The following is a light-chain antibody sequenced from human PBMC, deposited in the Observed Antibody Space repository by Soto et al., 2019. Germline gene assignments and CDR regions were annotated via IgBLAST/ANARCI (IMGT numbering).Light chain of an antibody. CDR1: SSDVGGYKY. J-gene: IGLJ1*01. Sequence: QSVLTQPASVSGSPGQSITISCTGTSSDVGGYKYVSWYQQHPDKAPKLIIFEVSNRPSGISSRFSASKSGNTASLTISGLQAEDEATYYCSSYSSSSTLVFGTGTKLTVL. CDR3: SSYSSSSTLV. CDR2: EVS. V-gene: IGLV2-14*01.